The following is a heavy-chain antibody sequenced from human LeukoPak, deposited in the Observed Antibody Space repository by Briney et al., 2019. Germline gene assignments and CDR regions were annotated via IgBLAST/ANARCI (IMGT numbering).Heavy chain of an antibody. J-gene: IGHJ4*02. Sequence: SETLSLTCTVSGGSISSYYWSWIRQPPGKGLEWIGYIYYSGSTNYNPSLKSRVTISVDTSKNQFSLKLSSVTAADTAVYYCARTYGSEVVVDYWGQGTLVTVSS. CDR1: GGSISSYY. V-gene: IGHV4-59*08. CDR2: IYYSGST. CDR3: ARTYGSEVVVDY. D-gene: IGHD6-19*01.